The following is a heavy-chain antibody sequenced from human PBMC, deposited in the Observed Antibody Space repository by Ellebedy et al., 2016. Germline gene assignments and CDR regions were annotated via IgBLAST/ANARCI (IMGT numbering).Heavy chain of an antibody. CDR1: GYTFTSYD. Sequence: ASVKVSXXASGYTFTSYDINWVRQATGQGLEWMGWMNPNSGNTGYAQKFQGRVTMTRNTSISTAYMELSSLRSEDTAVYYCARSGSSWYFWDYYYYYGMDVWGQGTTVTVSS. D-gene: IGHD6-13*01. CDR2: MNPNSGNT. V-gene: IGHV1-8*01. J-gene: IGHJ6*02. CDR3: ARSGSSWYFWDYYYYYGMDV.